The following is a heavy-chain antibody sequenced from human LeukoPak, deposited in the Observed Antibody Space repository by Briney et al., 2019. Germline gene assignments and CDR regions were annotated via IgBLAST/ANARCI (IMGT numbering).Heavy chain of an antibody. J-gene: IGHJ4*02. D-gene: IGHD3-22*01. V-gene: IGHV1-18*01. CDR2: ISAYNGNT. CDR3: ARGTYDSSGYYPKPIDY. Sequence: ASVKVSCTASGYTFTSYGISWVRQAPGQGLEWMGWISAYNGNTNYAQKLQGRVTMTTDTSTSTAYMELRSLRSDDTAVYYCARGTYDSSGYYPKPIDYWGQGTLVTVSS. CDR1: GYTFTSYG.